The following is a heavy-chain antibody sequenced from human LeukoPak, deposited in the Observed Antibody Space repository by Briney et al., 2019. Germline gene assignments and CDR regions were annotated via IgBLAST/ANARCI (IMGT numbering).Heavy chain of an antibody. Sequence: SQTLPLTCAVYGGAFSGYYCRWLRQPPGKGLEWIGEINHSGSTNYNPALKSRVTISVDTSTNQSSLKLSSVPAADTAVYYCASEGLDCSSTSCYSAYYWGQGTLVTVSS. CDR3: ASEGLDCSSTSCYSAYY. J-gene: IGHJ4*02. CDR1: GGAFSGYY. D-gene: IGHD2-2*01. CDR2: INHSGST. V-gene: IGHV4-34*01.